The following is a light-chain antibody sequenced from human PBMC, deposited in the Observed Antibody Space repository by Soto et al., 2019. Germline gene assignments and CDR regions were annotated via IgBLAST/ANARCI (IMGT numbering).Light chain of an antibody. Sequence: DFPMTQSPSSLSASVGDRVTITCRASQGISHFLAWYQQKPGKVPKLLIYAASTLQLGVPSRFSGTGSGTDFTLTISSLQPEDVATYYCQKYNSAPRTFGQGTKVDLK. CDR2: AAS. V-gene: IGKV1-27*01. CDR1: QGISHF. CDR3: QKYNSAPRT. J-gene: IGKJ1*01.